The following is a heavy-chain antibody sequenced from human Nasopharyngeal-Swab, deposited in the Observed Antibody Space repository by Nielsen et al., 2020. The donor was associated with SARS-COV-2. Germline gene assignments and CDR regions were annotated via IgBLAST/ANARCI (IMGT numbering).Heavy chain of an antibody. CDR2: FDPEDDET. CDR3: ATSYAIFGVVTPFDY. Sequence: ASVKVSCKVSGYTLTELSMHWVRQAPGKGLEWMGGFDPEDDETIYAQKFQGRVTMTEDTSTDTAYMELSSLRSEDTAVYYCATSYAIFGVVTPFDYWGQGTLVTVSS. J-gene: IGHJ4*02. V-gene: IGHV1-24*01. CDR1: GYTLTELS. D-gene: IGHD3-3*01.